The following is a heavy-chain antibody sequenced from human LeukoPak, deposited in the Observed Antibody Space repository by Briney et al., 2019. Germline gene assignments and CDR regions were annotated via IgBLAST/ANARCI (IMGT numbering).Heavy chain of an antibody. J-gene: IGHJ4*02. CDR1: GGSISSSSYY. CDR3: ARHPEMATIWYYFDY. V-gene: IGHV4-39*01. Sequence: SETLPLTCTVSGGSISSSSYYWGWIRQPPGKGLEWIGSIYYSGSTYYNPSLKSRVTISVDTSKNQFSLKLSSVTAADTAVYYCARHPEMATIWYYFDYWGQGTLVTVSS. D-gene: IGHD5-24*01. CDR2: IYYSGST.